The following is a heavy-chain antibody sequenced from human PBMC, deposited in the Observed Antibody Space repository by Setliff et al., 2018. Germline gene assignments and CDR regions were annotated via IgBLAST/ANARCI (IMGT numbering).Heavy chain of an antibody. D-gene: IGHD2-21*02. V-gene: IGHV3-7*01. CDR3: ARGGYSVTANYYGLDV. Sequence: PGGSLRLSCAASGFTFNKYWMTWVRQAPGKGLEWVANIDPDGIGKYYIDSVRGRFTISRDNAKNSLYLQMDSLGAEDTAVYYCARGGYSVTANYYGLDVWGQGTTVTV. J-gene: IGHJ6*02. CDR1: GFTFNKYW. CDR2: IDPDGIGK.